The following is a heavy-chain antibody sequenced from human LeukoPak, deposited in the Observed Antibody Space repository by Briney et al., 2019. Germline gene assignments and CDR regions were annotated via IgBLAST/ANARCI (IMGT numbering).Heavy chain of an antibody. CDR2: IGFSGGST. CDR1: GFTFSSYA. V-gene: IGHV3-23*01. J-gene: IGHJ4*02. Sequence: GGSLRLSCAASGFTFSSYAMSWVRQAPGKGLEWVSVIGFSGGSTYYADSVKGRFTISRDNSRNTLYLQMNSLRAEDTAVYYCARNQRRLDYWGQGTLVTVSS. CDR3: ARNQRRLDY. D-gene: IGHD1-14*01.